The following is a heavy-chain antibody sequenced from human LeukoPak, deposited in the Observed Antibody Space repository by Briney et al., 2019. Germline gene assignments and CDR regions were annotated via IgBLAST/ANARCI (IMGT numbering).Heavy chain of an antibody. CDR3: ARDDSSGYLDY. D-gene: IGHD3-22*01. J-gene: IGHJ4*02. Sequence: ASVKVSCKASGGTFSGYAISWVRQAPGQGLEWMGGIIPIFGTANYAQKFQGRVTITTDESTSTAYMELSSLRSEDTAVYYCARDDSSGYLDYWGQGTLVTVSS. V-gene: IGHV1-69*05. CDR1: GGTFSGYA. CDR2: IIPIFGTA.